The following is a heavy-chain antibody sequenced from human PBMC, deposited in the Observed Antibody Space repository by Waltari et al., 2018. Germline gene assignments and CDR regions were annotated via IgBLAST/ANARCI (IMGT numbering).Heavy chain of an antibody. CDR1: GLNIDDYS. CDR3: ARPVRISGNYGLDV. Sequence: EIQLVQSGGGLVQPGGSLRLSCAASGLNIDDYSLNWVRQAPGKGLEWVSSITGTSRTKFYADSVRGRFTISRDNAKNSLYLQMNSLRADDTAVYFCARPVRISGNYGLDVWGQGTTVIVSS. V-gene: IGHV3-48*01. CDR2: ITGTSRTK. J-gene: IGHJ6*02.